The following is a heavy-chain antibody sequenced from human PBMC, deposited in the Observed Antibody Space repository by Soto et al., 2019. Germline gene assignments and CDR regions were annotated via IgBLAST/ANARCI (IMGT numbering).Heavy chain of an antibody. CDR3: AGVDRSSGWAFDY. J-gene: IGHJ4*02. V-gene: IGHV1-18*04. CDR2: ISTYNGNT. Sequence: QVQLVQSGAEVKKPGASVKVSCKASGYPFSGYSISWVRQAPGQGLEWMGWISTYNGNTNTAQKFQGRVTMTTHTTTKTAYMEPTSLRFDDTAVYFCAGVDRSSGWAFDYWGQGTLVTVSS. D-gene: IGHD6-19*01. CDR1: GYPFSGYS.